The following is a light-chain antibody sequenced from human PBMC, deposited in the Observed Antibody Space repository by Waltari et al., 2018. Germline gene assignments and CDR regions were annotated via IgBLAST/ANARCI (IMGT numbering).Light chain of an antibody. V-gene: IGKV1-27*01. Sequence: DIQMTQSPSSLSASVGDRVTITCRASQDISNSLAWYQQQPGKVPNLLIYAASTLQSVVPCRFSGSGSATDFTLTIGSLQPEDVATYYCQKYNSVQYTFGQGTKLEIK. CDR1: QDISNS. CDR3: QKYNSVQYT. J-gene: IGKJ2*01. CDR2: AAS.